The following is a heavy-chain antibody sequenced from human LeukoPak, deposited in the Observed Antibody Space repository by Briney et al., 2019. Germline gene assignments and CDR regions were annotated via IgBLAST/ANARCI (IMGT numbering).Heavy chain of an antibody. D-gene: IGHD6-6*01. CDR2: ISAYNGNT. CDR1: GGTFSSYA. J-gene: IGHJ4*02. V-gene: IGHV1-18*01. Sequence: ASVKVSCKASGGTFSSYAISWVRQAPGQGLEWMGWISAYNGNTNYAQKLQGRVTMTTDTSTSTAYMELRSLRSDDTAVYYCARDRSEEAARHHFDYWGQGTLVTVSS. CDR3: ARDRSEEAARHHFDY.